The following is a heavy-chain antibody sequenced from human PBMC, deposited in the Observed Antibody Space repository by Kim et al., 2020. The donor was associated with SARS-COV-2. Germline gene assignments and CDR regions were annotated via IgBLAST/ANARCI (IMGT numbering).Heavy chain of an antibody. CDR3: ARASSTSCPCYYMDV. CDR2: ISSSGNST. Sequence: GGSLRLSCAASEFTFSTYWMYWVRQAPGKGLVWVSRISSSGNSTNYADSVKGRFTISRDNAKNTQYLQMNSLRAEDTAVYYCARASSTSCPCYYMDVWGKGTTVTVSS. D-gene: IGHD2-2*01. CDR1: EFTFSTYW. J-gene: IGHJ6*03. V-gene: IGHV3-74*01.